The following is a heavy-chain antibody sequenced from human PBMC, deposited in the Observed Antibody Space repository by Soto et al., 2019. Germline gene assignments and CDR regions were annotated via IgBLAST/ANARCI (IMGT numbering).Heavy chain of an antibody. V-gene: IGHV4-59*03. D-gene: IGHD3-3*01. CDR3: AGMSFTVSGEVIDNFYFYGMDV. J-gene: IGHJ6*02. CDR2: LYNTGST. Sequence: QVQLQESGPGLVKPSETLSLTCNVSGGSISSYYWPWIRQPPGKGLEWLGYLYNTGSTNYNPSLKSRVTISLDTSKKQFVLTLSSVTAADTAVYYCAGMSFTVSGEVIDNFYFYGMDVWGQWTTVTVSS. CDR1: GGSISSYY.